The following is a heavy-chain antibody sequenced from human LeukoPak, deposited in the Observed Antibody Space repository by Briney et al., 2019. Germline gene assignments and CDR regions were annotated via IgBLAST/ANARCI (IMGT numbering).Heavy chain of an antibody. CDR2: TSGSGVST. D-gene: IGHD6-19*01. Sequence: GGSLRLSCAASGFTFSSYAMSWDRQAPGKGLEWVSATSGSGVSTYYADSVKGRFTISTDNSKDTLYLQVDSLRAEDTAVYYCVRSRIEVAGTGGFDYWGQGTLVTVSS. CDR3: VRSRIEVAGTGGFDY. CDR1: GFTFSSYA. V-gene: IGHV3-23*01. J-gene: IGHJ4*02.